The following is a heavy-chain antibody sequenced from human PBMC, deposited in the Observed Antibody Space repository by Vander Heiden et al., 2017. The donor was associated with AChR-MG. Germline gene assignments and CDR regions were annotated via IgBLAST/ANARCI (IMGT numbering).Heavy chain of an antibody. D-gene: IGHD3-22*01. CDR2: IYYSGRT. Sequence: QVQLQESGPGLVKPSQPLSLTCTVSGGSISSGDYYWSWIRQPPGKGLEWIGYIYYSGRTYYNPSLKSRVTISVDTSKNQFSLKLSSVTAADTAVYYCARVVSPIEGKSNFDYWGQGTLVTVSS. CDR1: GGSISSGDYY. V-gene: IGHV4-30-4*01. J-gene: IGHJ4*02. CDR3: ARVVSPIEGKSNFDY.